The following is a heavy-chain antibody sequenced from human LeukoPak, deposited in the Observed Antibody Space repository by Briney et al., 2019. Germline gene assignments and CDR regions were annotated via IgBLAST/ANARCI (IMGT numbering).Heavy chain of an antibody. CDR2: IYYRGST. CDR1: GGSISNFY. Sequence: SETLSLTCTVSGGSISNFYWTWTRQPPGKRVEWIGYIYYRGSTNYNPSLKSRVTISVDTSKNQFSLKLSSVTAADTAVYYCARVQSGYSYGPFDYWGQGTLVTVSS. J-gene: IGHJ4*02. V-gene: IGHV4-59*01. D-gene: IGHD5-18*01. CDR3: ARVQSGYSYGPFDY.